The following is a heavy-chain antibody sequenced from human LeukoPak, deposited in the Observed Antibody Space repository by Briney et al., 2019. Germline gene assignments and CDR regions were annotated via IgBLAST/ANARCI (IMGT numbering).Heavy chain of an antibody. J-gene: IGHJ1*01. CDR3: DYQGN. V-gene: IGHV3-48*03. D-gene: IGHD5-12*01. CDR2: ITGDSSSI. Sequence: PGGSLSLSCAASGFTFGSSEINWMRQPPGGGPQWVSSITGDSSSIYYADSVKGRFTNTRDRDRGKILVYLDMSSLRDEDTGVYYCDYQGNWGPGTLVTVSS. CDR1: GFTFGSSE.